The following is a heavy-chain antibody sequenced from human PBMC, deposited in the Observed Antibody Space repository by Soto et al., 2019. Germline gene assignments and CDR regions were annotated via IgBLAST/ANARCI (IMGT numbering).Heavy chain of an antibody. V-gene: IGHV3-21*01. Sequence: PGGSLRLSCAASGFTFRDYSMNWVRQAPGKGLEWVSSISSSSRFIYHADSLKGRFTISRDNAKNSLYLQMNSLRAEDTAVYYCSTWSRYHGMDVWGQGTTVTVSS. CDR1: GFTFRDYS. D-gene: IGHD6-13*01. CDR3: STWSRYHGMDV. CDR2: ISSSSRFI. J-gene: IGHJ6*02.